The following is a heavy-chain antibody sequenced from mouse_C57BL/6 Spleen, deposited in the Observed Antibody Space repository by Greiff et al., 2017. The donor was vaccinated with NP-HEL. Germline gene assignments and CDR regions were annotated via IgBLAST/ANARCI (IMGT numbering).Heavy chain of an antibody. D-gene: IGHD2-3*01. CDR2: ISSGSSTI. V-gene: IGHV5-17*01. CDR1: GFTFSDYG. CDR3: ARDGDGYPFAY. J-gene: IGHJ3*01. Sequence: LVESGGGLVKPGGSLKLSCAASGFTFSDYGMHWVRQAPEKGLEWVAYISSGSSTIYYADTVKGRFTISRDNAKNTLFLQMTSLRSEDTAMYYCARDGDGYPFAYWGQGTLVTVSA.